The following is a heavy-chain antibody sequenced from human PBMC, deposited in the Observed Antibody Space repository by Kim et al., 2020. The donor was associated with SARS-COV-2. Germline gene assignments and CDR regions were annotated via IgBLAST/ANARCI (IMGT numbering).Heavy chain of an antibody. D-gene: IGHD3-16*02. J-gene: IGHJ6*02. CDR2: INHSGST. Sequence: SETLSLTCAVYGGSFSGYYWSWIRQPPGKGLEWIGEINHSGSTNYNPSLKSRVTISVDTSKNQFSLKLSSVTAADTAVYYCARAEVWGGYRYKPGRYYDYGMDVWGQGTTGTVSS. CDR1: GGSFSGYY. V-gene: IGHV4-34*01. CDR3: ARAEVWGGYRYKPGRYYDYGMDV.